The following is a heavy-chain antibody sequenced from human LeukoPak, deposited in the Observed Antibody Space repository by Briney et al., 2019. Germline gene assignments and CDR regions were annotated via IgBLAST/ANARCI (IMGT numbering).Heavy chain of an antibody. J-gene: IGHJ4*02. D-gene: IGHD4-17*01. V-gene: IGHV1-3*01. CDR3: ARDLDYGDYRYFDY. CDR1: GYTFTSYA. Sequence: GASAKVSCKASGYTFTSYAMHWVRQAPGQRLEWMGWINAGNGNTKYSQKFQGRVTITRDTSASTAYMELSSLRSEDTAVYYCARDLDYGDYRYFDYWGQGTLVTVSS. CDR2: INAGNGNT.